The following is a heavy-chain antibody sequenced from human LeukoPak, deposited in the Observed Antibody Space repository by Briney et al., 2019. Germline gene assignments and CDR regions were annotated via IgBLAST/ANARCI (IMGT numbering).Heavy chain of an antibody. V-gene: IGHV4-59*01. CDR2: ISYSGST. CDR3: ARTAGGYSHYYFDY. CDR1: GGSISGYY. Sequence: SETLSLTCTVSGGSISGYYWSWIRQPPGKGLEWIGYISYSGSTNYNPSLKSRVTMSVDTFKNQFSLRLRSVTAADTAIYCCARTAGGYSHYYFDYWGQGTLVTVSS. J-gene: IGHJ4*02. D-gene: IGHD2-15*01.